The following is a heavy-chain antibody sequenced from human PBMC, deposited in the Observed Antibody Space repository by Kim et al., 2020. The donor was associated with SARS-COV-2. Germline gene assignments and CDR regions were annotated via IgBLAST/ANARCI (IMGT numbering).Heavy chain of an antibody. Sequence: KGRFTISRDNSKNTLYLQMNSLRAEDTAVYYCAKAMVRGVLAYYYYGMDVWGQGTTVTISS. D-gene: IGHD3-10*01. CDR3: AKAMVRGVLAYYYYGMDV. V-gene: IGHV3-30*02. J-gene: IGHJ6*02.